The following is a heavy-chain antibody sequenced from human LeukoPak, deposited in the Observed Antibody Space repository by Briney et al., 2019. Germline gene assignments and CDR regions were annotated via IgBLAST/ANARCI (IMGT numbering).Heavy chain of an antibody. Sequence: GGSLRLSCVASGLTVNSNYMSWVRQAPGKGLEWVSAIYSGGATYYADSVKGRFTVSRDDSKNTLYLQMYRLRVEDTAMYYCVSQKWLYAFDIWGQGTIVT. CDR3: VSQKWLYAFDI. J-gene: IGHJ3*02. CDR1: GLTVNSNY. CDR2: IYSGGAT. V-gene: IGHV3-53*01. D-gene: IGHD5-24*01.